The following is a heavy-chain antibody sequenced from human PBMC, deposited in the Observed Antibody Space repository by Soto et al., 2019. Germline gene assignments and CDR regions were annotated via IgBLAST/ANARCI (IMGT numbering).Heavy chain of an antibody. CDR2: IIPILGIA. J-gene: IGHJ4*02. Sequence: QVQLVQSGAEVKKPGSSVKVSCKASGGTFSSYTISWVRQAPGQGLEWMGRIIPILGIANYAQKFQGRVTSTADKSTSAAYMELSSLRSEDTAVYYCARALRWLTLDYWGQGTLVTVSS. CDR1: GGTFSSYT. V-gene: IGHV1-69*02. CDR3: ARALRWLTLDY. D-gene: IGHD5-12*01.